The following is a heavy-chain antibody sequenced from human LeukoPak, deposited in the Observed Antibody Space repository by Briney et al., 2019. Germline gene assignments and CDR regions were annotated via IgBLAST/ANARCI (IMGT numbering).Heavy chain of an antibody. V-gene: IGHV3-21*01. J-gene: IGHJ4*02. CDR2: ISSTGSYI. D-gene: IGHD6-19*01. CDR3: AKVPVGAGTEYYFDY. Sequence: GGSLRLSCAASGFTFSSYSMNWVRQAPGKGLEWVSSISSTGSYIFYADSVKGRFTISRDNAKNSLYLQMNSLRAEDTAVYYCAKVPVGAGTEYYFDYWGQGTLVTVSS. CDR1: GFTFSSYS.